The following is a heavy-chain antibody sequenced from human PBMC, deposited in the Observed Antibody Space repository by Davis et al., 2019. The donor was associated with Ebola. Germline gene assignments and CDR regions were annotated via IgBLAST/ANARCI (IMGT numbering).Heavy chain of an antibody. V-gene: IGHV1-69*13. CDR3: ARHQYCSGIGGSCYLLDY. CDR2: IIPIFGTA. D-gene: IGHD2-15*01. CDR1: GGTFSSYA. J-gene: IGHJ4*02. Sequence: AASVKVSCKASGGTFSSYAISWVRQAPGQGLEWMGGIIPIFGTANYAQKFQGRVTITEDESTSTAYMELSSLRSEDTAVYYCARHQYCSGIGGSCYLLDYWGQGTLVTVSS.